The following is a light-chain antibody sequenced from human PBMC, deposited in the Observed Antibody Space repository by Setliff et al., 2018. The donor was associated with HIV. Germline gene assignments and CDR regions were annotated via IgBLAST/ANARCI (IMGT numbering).Light chain of an antibody. J-gene: IGLJ1*01. Sequence: QSALTQPPSASGSVGQSVTISCTGTSNDIGFYDYVSWYQQHPGKAPKLMIYEVSKRPPGVPDRFSGSKSVNTASLTVSGLQAEDEADYYCSSYAGRNNYVFGTGTKVTVL. V-gene: IGLV2-8*01. CDR3: SSYAGRNNYV. CDR2: EVS. CDR1: SNDIGFYDY.